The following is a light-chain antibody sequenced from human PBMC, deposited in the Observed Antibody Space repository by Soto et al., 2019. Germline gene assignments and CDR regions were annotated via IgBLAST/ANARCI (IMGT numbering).Light chain of an antibody. CDR1: SSDVGGYNY. CDR3: SSYAGSNNYVV. V-gene: IGLV2-8*01. CDR2: EVS. Sequence: QSVLTHPPSASGSRGQSVTISCTGTSSDVGGYNYVSWYQQHPGKAPKLMIYEVSKRPSGVPDRFSGSKSGNTASLTVSGLQAEDEADYYCSSYAGSNNYVVFGGGTKLTVL. J-gene: IGLJ2*01.